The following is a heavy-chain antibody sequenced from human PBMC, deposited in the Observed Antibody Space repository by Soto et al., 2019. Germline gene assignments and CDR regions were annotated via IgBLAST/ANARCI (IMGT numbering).Heavy chain of an antibody. CDR1: GGTFSTST. V-gene: IGHV1-69*08. J-gene: IGHJ4*02. CDR2: IIPILDTA. CDR3: ARDSPIGSVFTGYDAIDL. Sequence: QVQLVQSGAEVKEPESSVKVSCKACGGTFSTSTFTWVRQAPGQGLERVGRIIPILDTADYAQKFQGSVTITADKSTSTVFMELSSLRSEDTGIYYCARDSPIGSVFTGYDAIDLWGQGTLVTVSP. D-gene: IGHD5-12*01.